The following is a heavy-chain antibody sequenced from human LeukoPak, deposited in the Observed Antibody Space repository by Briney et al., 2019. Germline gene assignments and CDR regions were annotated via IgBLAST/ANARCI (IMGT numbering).Heavy chain of an antibody. Sequence: GGSLRLSCAASGFTFSSYGMHWVRQAPGKGLEWGAGIWYDGSNKYYADSVKGRFTISRDNSKNTLYLQMTSLRAEDTAVHYCARALGELPPQSGMDVWGQGTTVTVSS. D-gene: IGHD3-16*01. CDR1: GFTFSSYG. V-gene: IGHV3-33*01. CDR3: ARALGELPPQSGMDV. CDR2: IWYDGSNK. J-gene: IGHJ6*02.